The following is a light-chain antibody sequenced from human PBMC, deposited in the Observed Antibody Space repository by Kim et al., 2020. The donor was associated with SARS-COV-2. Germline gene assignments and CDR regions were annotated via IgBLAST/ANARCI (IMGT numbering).Light chain of an antibody. CDR1: QSVGNY. CDR3: QQRSNLIT. CDR2: DTS. Sequence: SLSPGERATSSCRASQSVGNYLAWYQQRPGQAPRLLIYDTSNRATGIPARFSGSGSGTDFTLTISSLEPEDFAVYFCQQRSNLITFGQGTRLEIK. J-gene: IGKJ5*01. V-gene: IGKV3-11*01.